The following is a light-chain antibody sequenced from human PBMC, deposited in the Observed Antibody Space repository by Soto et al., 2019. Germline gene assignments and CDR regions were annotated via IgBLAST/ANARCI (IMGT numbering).Light chain of an antibody. J-gene: IGKJ1*01. CDR1: QSITSN. V-gene: IGKV3-15*01. CDR2: AAS. Sequence: EIVMTQSPATLSLSPGERATLSCRASQSITSNLAWYQQKPGQAPRLLIYAASTRATGIPARFSASGSGTEFTLTISSLQSDDYGVYYCQQSHSSPRTFGKGTTV. CDR3: QQSHSSPRT.